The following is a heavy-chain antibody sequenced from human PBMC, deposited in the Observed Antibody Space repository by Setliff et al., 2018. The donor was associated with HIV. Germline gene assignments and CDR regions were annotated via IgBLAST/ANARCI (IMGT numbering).Heavy chain of an antibody. CDR3: ARDEGFDSSGYYLGTFDY. Sequence: AASVKVSCKASGYTFTSYGISWVRQAPGQGLEWMGWISAYNGNTNYAQKLQGRVTMTTDTSTSTAYMELRSPRSDDTAVYYCARDEGFDSSGYYLGTFDYWGQGTLVTVSS. CDR2: ISAYNGNT. V-gene: IGHV1-18*01. D-gene: IGHD3-22*01. CDR1: GYTFTSYG. J-gene: IGHJ4*02.